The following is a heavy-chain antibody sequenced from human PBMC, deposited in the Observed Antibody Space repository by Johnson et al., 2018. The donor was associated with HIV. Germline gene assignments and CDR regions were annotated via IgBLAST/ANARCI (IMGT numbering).Heavy chain of an antibody. D-gene: IGHD3-10*01. V-gene: IGHV3-30*03. CDR2: ISYDGSNK. CDR1: GFTFSSYG. Sequence: QVQLVESGGGVVQPGRSLRLSCAASGFTFSSYGMHWVRPAPGKGLEWVAVISYDGSNKYYADSVKGRFTISRDNSKNTLYLQMNSLRAEDTAVYYCARGRIYGAFAFDIWGQGTMVTVSS. CDR3: ARGRIYGAFAFDI. J-gene: IGHJ3*02.